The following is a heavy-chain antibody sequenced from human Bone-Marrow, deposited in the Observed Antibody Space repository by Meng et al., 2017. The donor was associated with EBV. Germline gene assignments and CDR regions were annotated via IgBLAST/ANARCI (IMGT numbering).Heavy chain of an antibody. J-gene: IGHJ4*02. D-gene: IGHD4-17*01. Sequence: QVQLQQGGGGLLKPPETLSLTCAVYGGSFSGYYWSWIRQPPGKGLEWIGEINHSGSTNYNPSLKSRVTISVDTSKNQFSLKLSSVTAADTAVYYCARRGDYGDTRVSDYWGQGTLVTVSS. CDR3: ARRGDYGDTRVSDY. CDR1: GGSFSGYY. CDR2: INHSGST. V-gene: IGHV4-34*01.